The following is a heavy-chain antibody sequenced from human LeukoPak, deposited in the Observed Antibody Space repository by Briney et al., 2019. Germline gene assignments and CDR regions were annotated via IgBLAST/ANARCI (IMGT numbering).Heavy chain of an antibody. V-gene: IGHV3-30*04. CDR2: ISYDGSNK. D-gene: IGHD3-22*01. CDR3: ARDAKDSEYYYDSSGYFSPPFD. CDR1: GFTFSSYA. Sequence: PGGSLRLSCAASGFTFSSYAMHWVRQAPGKGLEWVAVISYDGSNKYYADSVKGRFTISRDNSKNTLYLQMNSLRAEDTAVYYCARDAKDSEYYYDSSGYFSPPFDWGQGTLVTVSS. J-gene: IGHJ4*02.